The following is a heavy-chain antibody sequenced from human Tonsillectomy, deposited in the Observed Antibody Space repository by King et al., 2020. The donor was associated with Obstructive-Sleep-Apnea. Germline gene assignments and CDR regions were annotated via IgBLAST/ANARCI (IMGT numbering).Heavy chain of an antibody. CDR3: ARDRGDYGDRRDAFDI. CDR1: GFTFSTYA. V-gene: IGHV3-30*04. Sequence: QLVQSGGGVVQPGRSLRLSCAASGFTFSTYAMHWVRQAPGKGLEWVAVISYDGSNKYYADSVKGRFTISRDNSKNTLYLQMNSLRAEDTAVYSCARDRGDYGDRRDAFDIWGQGTMVTVSS. J-gene: IGHJ3*02. CDR2: ISYDGSNK. D-gene: IGHD4-17*01.